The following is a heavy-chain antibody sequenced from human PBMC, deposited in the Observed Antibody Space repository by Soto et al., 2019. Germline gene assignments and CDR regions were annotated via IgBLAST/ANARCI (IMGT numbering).Heavy chain of an antibody. D-gene: IGHD3-9*01. Sequence: QITLKESGPTLVRPTQTLTLTCTFSGLSLSSSGVGVGWIRQPPGKALEWLALIYWDDDKRYSPSLKSRLTINKDTSNNQEVLTMTKMDPVDTATYYCALSTPDGILTGYPFDYWGQGTLVTVSS. CDR1: GLSLSSSGVG. CDR3: ALSTPDGILTGYPFDY. V-gene: IGHV2-5*02. J-gene: IGHJ4*02. CDR2: IYWDDDK.